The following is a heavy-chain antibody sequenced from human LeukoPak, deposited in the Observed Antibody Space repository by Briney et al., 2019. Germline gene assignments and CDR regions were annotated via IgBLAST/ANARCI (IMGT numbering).Heavy chain of an antibody. CDR3: ARHIGPSGSDY. Sequence: SETLSLTCTVSGGSISSSSYYWGWIRQPPGKGLEWIGSIYYSGSTYYNPSLKSRVTTSVDTSKNQFSLKLSSVTAADTAVYYCARHIGPSGSDYWGQGTLVTVSS. D-gene: IGHD1-1*01. CDR2: IYYSGST. CDR1: GGSISSSSYY. J-gene: IGHJ4*02. V-gene: IGHV4-39*01.